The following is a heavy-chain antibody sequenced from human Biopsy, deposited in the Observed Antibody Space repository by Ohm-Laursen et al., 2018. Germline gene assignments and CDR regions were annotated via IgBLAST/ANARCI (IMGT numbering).Heavy chain of an antibody. CDR2: INIDGSTT. CDR3: ARESALKWYQSLSYFNGMDV. J-gene: IGHJ6*02. CDR1: GFSFSSYW. D-gene: IGHD2-2*01. V-gene: IGHV3-74*01. Sequence: GSLRLSCAASGFSFSSYWMHWVRQGPGKGLVWVSRINIDGSTTRYADSVKGRFTISRDNAKNTLYLQMNSLRAEDTAVYYCARESALKWYQSLSYFNGMDVWGQGTTVTVSS.